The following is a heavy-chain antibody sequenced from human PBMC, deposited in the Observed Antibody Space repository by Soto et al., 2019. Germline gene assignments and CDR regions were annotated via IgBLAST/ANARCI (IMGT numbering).Heavy chain of an antibody. D-gene: IGHD1-1*01. Sequence: SSTLSLTCTVSGGSISSSSYYWGWIRQPPVKGLEWIGSIYYSWSTYYNPSLKSLVTISVDTSKNQFSLKLSSVTAADTAVYYCARGSLELERLPHYWGQGILVTVYS. CDR3: ARGSLELERLPHY. CDR2: IYYSWST. CDR1: GGSISSSSYY. J-gene: IGHJ4*02. V-gene: IGHV4-39*07.